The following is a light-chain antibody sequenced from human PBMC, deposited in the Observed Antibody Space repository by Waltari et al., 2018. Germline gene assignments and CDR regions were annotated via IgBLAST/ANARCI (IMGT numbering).Light chain of an antibody. CDR1: SSDVEAYDY. CDR2: DVS. Sequence: QSALTQPASVSGSPGQSITISCTGTSSDVEAYDYVSWYQQHPGKAPKLIIYDVSDRPSGVSDRFSGSKSVNTASLTISGLQAEDEGYYYCSSYSSSSTLAVVFGGGTKLTVL. CDR3: SSYSSSSTLAVV. V-gene: IGLV2-14*03. J-gene: IGLJ3*02.